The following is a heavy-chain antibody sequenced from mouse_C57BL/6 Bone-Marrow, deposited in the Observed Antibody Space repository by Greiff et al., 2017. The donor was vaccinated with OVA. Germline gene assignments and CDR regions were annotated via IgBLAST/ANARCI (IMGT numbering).Heavy chain of an antibody. V-gene: IGHV5-17*01. J-gene: IGHJ3*01. CDR3: ANYYGSSPFAY. Sequence: EVQLQESGGGLVKPGGSLTLSCAASGFTFSDYGMHWVRQAPEQGLEWVAYISSGSSTIYYADTVQGRFTISRDNATNTLFLQMTSLRSEDTAMYYCANYYGSSPFAYWGQGTLVTVSA. D-gene: IGHD1-1*01. CDR1: GFTFSDYG. CDR2: ISSGSSTI.